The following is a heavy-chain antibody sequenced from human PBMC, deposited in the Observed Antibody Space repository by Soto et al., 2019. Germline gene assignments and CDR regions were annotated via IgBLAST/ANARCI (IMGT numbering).Heavy chain of an antibody. CDR3: ARQYDILTGYYLEVGY. CDR2: ISAYSGNT. CDR1: GYTFTSCG. D-gene: IGHD3-9*01. J-gene: IGHJ4*02. Sequence: QVQLVQSGAEVKKPGASVKVSCKASGYTFTSCGISWVRQAPGQGLEWMGWISAYSGNTNYAQNLQGRVTMTTDTSTSTAYMELRSLRSDDTAVYYCARQYDILTGYYLEVGYWGQGTLVTVSS. V-gene: IGHV1-18*01.